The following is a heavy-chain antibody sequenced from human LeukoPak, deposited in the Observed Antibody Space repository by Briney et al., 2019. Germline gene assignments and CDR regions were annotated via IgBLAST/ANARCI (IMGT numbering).Heavy chain of an antibody. CDR1: GGTFSSYA. V-gene: IGHV1-69*01. CDR3: ARGLPAAIVWNWFDP. J-gene: IGHJ5*02. Sequence: SVKVSCKASGGTFSSYAISWVRQAPGQGLEWMGGIIPIFGTANYAQKFQGRVTITAVESTSTAYMELSSLRSEDTAVYYCARGLPAAIVWNWFDPWGQGTLVTVSS. CDR2: IIPIFGTA. D-gene: IGHD2-2*01.